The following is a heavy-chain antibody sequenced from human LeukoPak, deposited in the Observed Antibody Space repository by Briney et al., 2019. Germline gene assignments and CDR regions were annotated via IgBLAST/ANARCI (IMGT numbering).Heavy chain of an antibody. CDR2: ISGYNGNT. CDR1: GYTFTSYG. CDR3: ARGGEQEGWFDP. D-gene: IGHD1/OR15-1a*01. V-gene: IGHV1-18*01. Sequence: WASVTVSFKASGYTFTSYGVSWVRQAPGQGLEWMGWISGYNGNTNYAQKLQDRVTITTDTSTTTAYMELRSLRSDDTAVYYCARGGEQEGWFDPWGQGTLVTVSS. J-gene: IGHJ5*02.